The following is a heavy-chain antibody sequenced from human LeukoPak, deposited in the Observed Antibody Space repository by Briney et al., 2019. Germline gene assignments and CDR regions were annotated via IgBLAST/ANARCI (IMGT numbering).Heavy chain of an antibody. CDR2: ISSGSSAI. V-gene: IGHV3-48*02. CDR3: AAQSGSGSNYPGY. CDR1: GFTFSSYS. J-gene: IGHJ4*02. D-gene: IGHD3-10*01. Sequence: PGGSLRLSCAASGFTFSSYSMNWVRQAPGKGLEWIAYISSGSSAIYYADSVKGRFTISRDNAKNSLYLQTNSLRDEDTAVYYCAAQSGSGSNYPGYWGQGTLVTVSS.